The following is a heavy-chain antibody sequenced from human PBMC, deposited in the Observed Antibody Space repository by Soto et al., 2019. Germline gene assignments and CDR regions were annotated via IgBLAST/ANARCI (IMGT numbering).Heavy chain of an antibody. V-gene: IGHV3-7*01. CDR2: IKQDGSEK. D-gene: IGHD6-13*01. Sequence: GSLRLSCAASGFMFSRYWMTWVRQAPGKGLEWVANIKQDGSEKYYVDSVKGRFTISRDNAENSLYLQMSSLRVEDTAVYYCVRGTSSWYFYYYGMDAWGPGTTVTVSS. J-gene: IGHJ6*02. CDR1: GFMFSRYW. CDR3: VRGTSSWYFYYYGMDA.